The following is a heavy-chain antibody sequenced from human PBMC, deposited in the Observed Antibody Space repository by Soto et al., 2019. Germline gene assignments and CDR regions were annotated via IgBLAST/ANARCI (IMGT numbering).Heavy chain of an antibody. D-gene: IGHD3-22*01. CDR2: INPNSGGT. J-gene: IGHJ4*02. CDR1: GYTFTGYY. Sequence: ASVKVSCKASGYTFTGYYMHWVRQAPGQGLEWMGWINPNSGGTNYAQKFQGWVTMTRDTSISTAYMELNSLRDEDTAVYYCARGLYYYDSSGYWGYWGQGTLVTVSS. CDR3: ARGLYYYDSSGYWGY. V-gene: IGHV1-2*04.